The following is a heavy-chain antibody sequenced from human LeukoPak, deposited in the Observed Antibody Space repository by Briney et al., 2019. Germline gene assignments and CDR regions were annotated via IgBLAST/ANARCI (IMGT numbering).Heavy chain of an antibody. Sequence: SETLSLTCTVSGGSISSYYWSWIRQPAGKGLEWIGRIYTSGSTNHNPSLKSRVTMSVDTSKNQFSLKLSSVTAADTAVYYCARDRGEDLITGTTSPFDYWGQGTLVTVSS. CDR1: GGSISSYY. CDR2: IYTSGST. J-gene: IGHJ4*02. V-gene: IGHV4-4*07. CDR3: ARDRGEDLITGTTSPFDY. D-gene: IGHD1-7*01.